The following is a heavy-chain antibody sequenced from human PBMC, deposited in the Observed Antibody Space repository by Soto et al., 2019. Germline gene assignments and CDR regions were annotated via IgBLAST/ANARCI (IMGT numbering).Heavy chain of an antibody. D-gene: IGHD3-9*01. CDR1: GFSLSTSGVG. J-gene: IGHJ4*02. CDR3: EHGEAHYNILSGYYRGSPIWNY. Sequence: SGPTLVNPTQTLTLTCTFSGFSLSTSGVGVGWIRQPPGKALEWLALIYWDDDKRYSPSLKSMLTITKDTSKNQVVLTMTNMDPVDTATYYCEHGEAHYNILSGYYRGSPIWNYWGQGPLVTVSS. V-gene: IGHV2-5*02. CDR2: IYWDDDK.